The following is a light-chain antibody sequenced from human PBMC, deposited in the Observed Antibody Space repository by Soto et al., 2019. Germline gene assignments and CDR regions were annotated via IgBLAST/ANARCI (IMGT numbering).Light chain of an antibody. CDR3: AAWANSLTWL. CDR1: SSNIGSNF. J-gene: IGLJ3*02. Sequence: QSVLTQPPSASETPGQRVTISCSGASSNIGSNFVYWYQHLPGTAPKLLIYRTTQRPSGVPDRFSGSKSGASASLAISGLRSEDEADYYCAAWANSLTWLFGGGTKLTVL. CDR2: RTT. V-gene: IGLV1-47*01.